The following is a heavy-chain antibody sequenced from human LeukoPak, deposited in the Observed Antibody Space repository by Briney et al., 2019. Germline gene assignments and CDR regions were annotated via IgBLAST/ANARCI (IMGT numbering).Heavy chain of an antibody. CDR1: GGSISGYY. CDR3: VRDFDAWSAIDI. J-gene: IGHJ3*02. CDR2: ISYSAST. Sequence: SETLSLTCTVSGGSISGYYWSWIRQPPGKGLECIGCISYSASTKYTPSLKTRASISLDTSKKQFSLHLSSVTAADTAIYYCVRDFDAWSAIDIWGQGTMVTVSS. D-gene: IGHD3-3*01. V-gene: IGHV4-59*01.